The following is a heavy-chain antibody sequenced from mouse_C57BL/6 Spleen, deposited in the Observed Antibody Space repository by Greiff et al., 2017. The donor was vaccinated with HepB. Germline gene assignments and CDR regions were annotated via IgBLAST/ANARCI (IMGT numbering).Heavy chain of an antibody. D-gene: IGHD1-1*01. Sequence: QVTLKESGPGILQSSQTLSLTCSFSGFSLSTSGMGVSWIRQPSGKGLEWLAHIYWDDDKRYNPSLKSRLTISKDTSRNQVFLKITSVDTADTATYYCARKRCLITTVVASDWYFDVWGTGTTVTVSS. CDR1: GFSLSTSGMG. CDR3: ARKRCLITTVVASDWYFDV. CDR2: IYWDDDK. J-gene: IGHJ1*03. V-gene: IGHV8-12*01.